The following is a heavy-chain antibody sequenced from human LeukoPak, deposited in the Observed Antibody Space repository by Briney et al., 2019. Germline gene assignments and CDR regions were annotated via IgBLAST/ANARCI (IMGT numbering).Heavy chain of an antibody. CDR2: IRYDGSNK. D-gene: IGHD1-26*01. J-gene: IGHJ4*02. V-gene: IGHV3-30*02. CDR1: GFTFSSYA. Sequence: GGSLRLSCAASGFTFSSYAMSWVRQAPGKGLEWVAFIRYDGSNKYYADSVKGRFTISRDNSKNTLYLQMNSLRAEDTAVYYCAKVHSGSYLRIDYWGQGTLVTVSS. CDR3: AKVHSGSYLRIDY.